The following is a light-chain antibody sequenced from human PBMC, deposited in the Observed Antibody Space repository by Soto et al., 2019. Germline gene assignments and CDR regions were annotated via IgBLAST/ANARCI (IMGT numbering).Light chain of an antibody. CDR1: QTINSW. CDR2: DAS. CDR3: QQYSTYPWT. V-gene: IGKV1-5*01. Sequence: DIQMTQSPSTLSASVGDRVTITCRASQTINSWLAWYQQKPGKAPKVLIFDASSLKTGVPSRFSGSGSGTEFTLTISNLQPDDFATYYCQQYSTYPWTFGQGTKVDIK. J-gene: IGKJ1*01.